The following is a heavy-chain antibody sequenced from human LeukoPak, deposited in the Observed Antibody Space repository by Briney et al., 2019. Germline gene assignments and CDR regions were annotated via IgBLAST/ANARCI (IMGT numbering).Heavy chain of an antibody. Sequence: PSETLSLTCAVYGGSFSDYYWSWIRQPPGKGLEWIGEINHGGSTNYNPSLKSRVTISVDTSKNQFSLKLTSVTAADTAVYYCARRTVTTFGYFDLWGRGTLVTVSS. D-gene: IGHD4-17*01. CDR1: GGSFSDYY. CDR3: ARRTVTTFGYFDL. CDR2: INHGGST. J-gene: IGHJ2*01. V-gene: IGHV4-34*01.